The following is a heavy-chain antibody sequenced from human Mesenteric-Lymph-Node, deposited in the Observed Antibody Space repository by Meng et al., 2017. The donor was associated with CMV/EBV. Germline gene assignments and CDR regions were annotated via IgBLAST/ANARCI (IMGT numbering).Heavy chain of an antibody. CDR2: IYSGGST. CDR3: ARARGGYSSSWPRGGAFDI. D-gene: IGHD6-13*01. Sequence: GESLKISCAASGFTVSSNFMSWVRQAPGKGLEWVSVIYSGGSTYYADSVKGRFTISRDNSKNTLYLQMNSLRAEDTAVYYCARARGGYSSSWPRGGAFDIWGQGTMVTVSS. CDR1: GFTVSSNF. V-gene: IGHV3-53*01. J-gene: IGHJ3*02.